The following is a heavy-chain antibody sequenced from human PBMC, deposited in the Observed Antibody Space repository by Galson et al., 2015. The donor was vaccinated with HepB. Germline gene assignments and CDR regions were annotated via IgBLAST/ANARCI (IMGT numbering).Heavy chain of an antibody. CDR1: GGSITTYY. CDR2: IYYSGST. J-gene: IGHJ6*02. Sequence: SETLSLTCTVSGGSITTYYWSWIRQPPGKGLEWIGYIYYSGSTNYNPSLKSRVTISVDTSKNQFSLNLNSVTAADTAVYYCARDGAWGCSGGTCERSYYYGMDVWGQGTTVTVSS. CDR3: ARDGAWGCSGGTCERSYYYGMDV. D-gene: IGHD2-15*01. V-gene: IGHV4-59*01.